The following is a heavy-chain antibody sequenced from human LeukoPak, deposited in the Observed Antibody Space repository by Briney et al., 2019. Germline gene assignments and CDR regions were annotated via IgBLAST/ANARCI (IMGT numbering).Heavy chain of an antibody. CDR3: VKDEVYLDSGGYPTPDTTLDY. CDR2: TWYDGSNK. D-gene: IGHD3-22*01. J-gene: IGHJ4*02. Sequence: GGSLTLSCAASGFRFNNYGIHWVRQAPGKGLEWVAVTWYDGSNKYYADSVRDRFTVSRDNSKNTVYLQMNSLTVEDTAVYYCVKDEVYLDSGGYPTPDTTLDYWGQGTLVTVSS. CDR1: GFRFNNYG. V-gene: IGHV3-33*06.